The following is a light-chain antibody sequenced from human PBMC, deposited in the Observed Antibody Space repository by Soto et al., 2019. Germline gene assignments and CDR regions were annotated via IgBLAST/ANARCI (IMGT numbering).Light chain of an antibody. Sequence: QSVLTQPASVSGSPGQSITISCTGTSSDVGSYNLVSWYQQHPGKAPKLMIYEGSKRPSGVSNRFSGSKSGNTASLTISGLQAEDEADYYCATWDDSLNVVFGGGTKLTVL. J-gene: IGLJ2*01. CDR3: ATWDDSLNVV. V-gene: IGLV2-23*01. CDR1: SSDVGSYNL. CDR2: EGS.